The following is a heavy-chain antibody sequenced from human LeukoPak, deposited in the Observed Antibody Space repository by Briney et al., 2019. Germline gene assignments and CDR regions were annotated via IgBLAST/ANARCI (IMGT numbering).Heavy chain of an antibody. CDR2: IIPIFGTA. J-gene: IGHJ6*03. CDR3: ASRSGSYYDYYYYYMDV. Sequence: SVKVSCKASGGTFSSYAISWLRQAPGQGLEWMGGIIPIFGTANYAQKFQGRVTITADESTSTAYMELSSLRSEDTAVYYCASRSGSYYDYYYYYMDVWGKGTTVTVSS. CDR1: GGTFSSYA. V-gene: IGHV1-69*01. D-gene: IGHD1-26*01.